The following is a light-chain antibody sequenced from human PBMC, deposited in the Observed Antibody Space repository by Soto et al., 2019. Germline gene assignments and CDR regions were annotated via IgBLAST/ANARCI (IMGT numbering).Light chain of an antibody. J-gene: IGLJ3*02. CDR3: CSHAGSGTYWV. V-gene: IGLV2-23*02. CDR2: EVS. CDR1: SSDVGSYNL. Sequence: QSVLTQPASVSGSPGQSITISCTGTSSDVGSYNLVSWYQQHPGKAPKLMIYEVSKRPSGISNRFSGSKSGNTASLTISGLQAEDEADYYCCSHAGSGTYWVFGGRTQLTVL.